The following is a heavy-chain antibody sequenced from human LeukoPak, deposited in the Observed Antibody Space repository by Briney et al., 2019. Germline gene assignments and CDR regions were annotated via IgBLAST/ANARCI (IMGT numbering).Heavy chain of an antibody. CDR2: IYYSGST. CDR3: ASQGIAAARTAFDY. V-gene: IGHV4-30-4*08. D-gene: IGHD6-13*01. CDR1: GGSISSGDYY. J-gene: IGHJ4*02. Sequence: SQTLSLTCTVSGGSISSGDYYWSWIRHPPGKGLEWIGYIYYSGSTYYNPSLKSRVTISVDTSKNQFSLKLSSVTAADTAVYYCASQGIAAARTAFDYWGQGTLVTVSS.